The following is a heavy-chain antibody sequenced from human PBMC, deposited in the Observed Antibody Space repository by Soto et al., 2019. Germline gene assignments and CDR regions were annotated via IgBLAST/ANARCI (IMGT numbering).Heavy chain of an antibody. Sequence: QGQLLQSGAEVKKPGASVKVSCKTSGYSFTDYKLHWVRQAPGQGLEWMGWVDPNGGGSISAQKFQGSVTMTWDTSITTAYLDLTRLTTNDTATYFCATWVDYGDFEGFDFWGQGTLVTVSS. CDR1: GYSFTDYK. CDR3: ATWVDYGDFEGFDF. V-gene: IGHV1-2*04. J-gene: IGHJ4*02. D-gene: IGHD4-17*01. CDR2: VDPNGGGS.